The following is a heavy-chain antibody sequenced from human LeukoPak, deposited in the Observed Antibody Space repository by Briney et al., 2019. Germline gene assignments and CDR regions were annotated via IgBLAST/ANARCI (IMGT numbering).Heavy chain of an antibody. V-gene: IGHV3-48*04. CDR2: ISSSSSLI. D-gene: IGHD4-17*01. J-gene: IGHJ6*02. Sequence: GRSLRLSCAASGFTFDTYSMIWVRQAPGKGLEWISYISSSSSLIYYADSVKGRFTVSRDNAKNSVYLQMNSLGAEDTAVYYCAKDLGYGDYYYYYGMDVWGQGTTVTVSS. CDR3: AKDLGYGDYYYYYGMDV. CDR1: GFTFDTYS.